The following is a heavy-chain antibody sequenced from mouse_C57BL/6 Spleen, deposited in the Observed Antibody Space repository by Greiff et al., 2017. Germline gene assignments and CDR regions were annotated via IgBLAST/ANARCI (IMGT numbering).Heavy chain of an antibody. Sequence: QVQLQQPGAELVKPGASVKLSCKASGYTFTSYWMHWVKQRPGQGLEWIGMIHPNSGSTNYNEKFKIKATLTVDKSSSTAYMQLSSLTSEDSAVYYCARDPILDYGRSYYFDYWGQGTTLTVSS. CDR2: IHPNSGST. CDR3: ARDPILDYGRSYYFDY. D-gene: IGHD1-1*01. J-gene: IGHJ2*01. V-gene: IGHV1-64*01. CDR1: GYTFTSYW.